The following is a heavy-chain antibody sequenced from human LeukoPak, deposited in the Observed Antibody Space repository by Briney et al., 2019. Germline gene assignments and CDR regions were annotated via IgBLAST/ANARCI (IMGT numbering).Heavy chain of an antibody. CDR3: AKWGDYDVLTGYYDPDY. CDR1: GFTFSNYA. V-gene: IGHV3-23*01. CDR2: ITGSGGGT. D-gene: IGHD3-9*01. Sequence: GGSLRLSCAASGFTFSNYAMSWVRQAPGKGLEWVSGITGSGGGTYYADSVKGRFTISRDNSKNTLYLQMNSLRAEDTAVYYCAKWGDYDVLTGYYDPDYWGQGTLVTVSS. J-gene: IGHJ4*02.